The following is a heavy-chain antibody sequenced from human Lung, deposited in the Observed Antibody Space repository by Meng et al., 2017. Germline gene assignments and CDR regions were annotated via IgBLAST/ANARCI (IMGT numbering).Heavy chain of an antibody. V-gene: IGHV3-23*01. CDR2: LSGGGFTT. D-gene: IGHD3-10*01. CDR1: GFSFSSYA. Sequence: GESLKISCAASGFSFSSYAMRWVRHAPGKGLEWVSALSGGGFTTYYADSVKGRFAISRHNSKNTLYLQMNSLRAEDTALYYCAKYSYGLGEYLDYWGQGALVTVSS. J-gene: IGHJ4*02. CDR3: AKYSYGLGEYLDY.